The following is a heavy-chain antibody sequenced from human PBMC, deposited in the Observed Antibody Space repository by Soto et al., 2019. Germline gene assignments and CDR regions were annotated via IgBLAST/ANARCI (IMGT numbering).Heavy chain of an antibody. D-gene: IGHD2-15*01. CDR2: ISNHGDT. CDR3: AREPRYCRGGSCSITGDAYDI. CDR1: GFIVSDTY. Sequence: EVQLVESGGGLVQPGGSLRLSCTASGFIVSDTYVNWVRQAPGKGLEWVSVISNHGDTQYADSVRCRFSLSRDISDNALHLQMNNLRVEDTAVYYCAREPRYCRGGSCSITGDAYDIWGQGTMVTVSS. V-gene: IGHV3-66*01. J-gene: IGHJ3*02.